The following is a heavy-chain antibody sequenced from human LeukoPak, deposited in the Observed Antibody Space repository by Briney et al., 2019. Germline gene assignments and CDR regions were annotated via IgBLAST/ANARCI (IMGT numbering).Heavy chain of an antibody. Sequence: ASVKVSCKASGYTFTSYGIIWVRQAPGQGLEWMGWINPNSGGTNYAQKFQGRVTMTRDTSISTAYMELSRLRSDDTAVYYCARSSSSWFFWFDPWGQGTLVTVSS. CDR2: INPNSGGT. CDR3: ARSSSSWFFWFDP. J-gene: IGHJ5*02. D-gene: IGHD6-13*01. CDR1: GYTFTSYG. V-gene: IGHV1-2*02.